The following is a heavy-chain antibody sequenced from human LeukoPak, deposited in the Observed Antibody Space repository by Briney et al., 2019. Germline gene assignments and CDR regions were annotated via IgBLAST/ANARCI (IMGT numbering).Heavy chain of an antibody. CDR2: IYYSGST. Sequence: PSETLSLTCTVSGGSISSGGYYWSWIRQHPGKGLEWIGYIYYSGSTYYNPSLKSRVTISVDTSKTQFSLKLSSVTAADTAVYYCARGYCSGGSCSNWFDPWGQGTLVTVSS. CDR1: GGSISSGGYY. J-gene: IGHJ5*02. D-gene: IGHD2-15*01. CDR3: ARGYCSGGSCSNWFDP. V-gene: IGHV4-31*03.